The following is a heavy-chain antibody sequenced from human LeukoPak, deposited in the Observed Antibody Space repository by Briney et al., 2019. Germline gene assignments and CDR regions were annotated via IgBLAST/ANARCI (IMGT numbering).Heavy chain of an antibody. CDR2: INHSGST. Sequence: KPSETLSLTCAVYGGSFSGYYWSWIRQPPGKGLEWIGEINHSGSTNYNPSLKSRVTISVDTSKNQFSLKLSSVTAADTAVYYCARGIWFGEGYYFDYWGQGTLVTVSS. CDR1: GGSFSGYY. J-gene: IGHJ4*02. D-gene: IGHD3-10*01. V-gene: IGHV4-34*01. CDR3: ARGIWFGEGYYFDY.